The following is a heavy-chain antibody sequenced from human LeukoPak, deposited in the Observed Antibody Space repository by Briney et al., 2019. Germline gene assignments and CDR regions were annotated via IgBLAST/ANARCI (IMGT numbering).Heavy chain of an antibody. D-gene: IGHD1-26*01. V-gene: IGHV4-59*01. CDR1: GGSMNNYY. Sequence: PSETLSLTCIVSGGSMNNYYWSWIRQPPGKGLEWIAYIHHTGITNYNPFLKSRVTISLDTSKNQFSLKLNSVTAADTAFYYCARILEGSGAAFDIWGQGTMVTVSS. CDR2: IHHTGIT. J-gene: IGHJ3*02. CDR3: ARILEGSGAAFDI.